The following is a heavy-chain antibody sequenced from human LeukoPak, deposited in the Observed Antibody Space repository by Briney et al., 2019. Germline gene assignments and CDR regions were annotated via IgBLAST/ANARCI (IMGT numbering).Heavy chain of an antibody. CDR2: ISSSSSYI. CDR3: ASKGSLAAAGTWVYSY. Sequence: PGGSLRLSCSASGFTFSNFAMSWVRQAPGKGLEWVSSISSSSSYIYYADSVKGRFTISRDNAKNSLYLQMNSLRAEDTAVYYCASKGSLAAAGTWVYSYWGQGTLVTVSS. D-gene: IGHD6-13*01. J-gene: IGHJ4*02. CDR1: GFTFSNFA. V-gene: IGHV3-21*01.